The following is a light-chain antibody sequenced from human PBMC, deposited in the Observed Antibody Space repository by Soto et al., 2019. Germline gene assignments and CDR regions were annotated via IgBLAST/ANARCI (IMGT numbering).Light chain of an antibody. CDR3: SSYAGSNIFGV. CDR2: EVS. V-gene: IGLV2-8*01. Sequence: QPVLTQPPSASGSPGQPVTISCTGTSSDVGGYNYVSWYQQHPGKAPKLIIYEVSKRPSGVPDRFSGSKSGNTASLTVSGLQAEDDADYYCSSYAGSNIFGVFGTGTKLTVL. J-gene: IGLJ1*01. CDR1: SSDVGGYNY.